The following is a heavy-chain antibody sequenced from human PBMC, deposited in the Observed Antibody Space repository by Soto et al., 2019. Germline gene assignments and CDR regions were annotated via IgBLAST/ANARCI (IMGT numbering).Heavy chain of an antibody. CDR2: IYYSGST. CDR3: ARESLRFLEWYWFDP. D-gene: IGHD3-3*01. J-gene: IGHJ5*02. Sequence: ETLSLTCAVSGGSISSGGYSWSWIRQPPGKGLEWIGYIYYSGSTNYNPSLKSRVTISVDTSKNQFSLKLSSVTAADTAVYYCARESLRFLEWYWFDPWGQGTLVTVSS. V-gene: IGHV4-61*08. CDR1: GGSISSGGYS.